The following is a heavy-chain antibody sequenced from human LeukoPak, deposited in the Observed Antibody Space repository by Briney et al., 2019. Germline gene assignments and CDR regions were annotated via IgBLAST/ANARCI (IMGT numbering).Heavy chain of an antibody. Sequence: ASVKVSCKASGYTFTSYYMHWLRQAPGQGLEWMGIINPSGGSTSYAQKFQGRVTMTRDTSTSTVYMELSSLRSEDTALYYCASSLLEWIDDAFDIWGQGTMVTVSS. D-gene: IGHD3-3*01. CDR1: GYTFTSYY. V-gene: IGHV1-46*03. CDR3: ASSLLEWIDDAFDI. J-gene: IGHJ3*02. CDR2: INPSGGST.